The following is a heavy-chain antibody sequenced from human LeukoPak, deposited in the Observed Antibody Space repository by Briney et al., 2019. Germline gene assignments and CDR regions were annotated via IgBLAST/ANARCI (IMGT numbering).Heavy chain of an antibody. V-gene: IGHV1-69*05. J-gene: IGHJ6*03. D-gene: IGHD3-10*01. CDR2: IIPIFGTA. CDR1: GYTFTSYG. CDR3: ARDRGYYYGSGSYYYYYMDV. Sequence: GASVKVSCKASGYTFTSYGISWVRQAPGQGLEWMGGIIPIFGTANYAQKFQGRVTITTDESTSTAYMELSSLRSEDTAVYYCARDRGYYYGSGSYYYYYMDVWGKGTTVTVSS.